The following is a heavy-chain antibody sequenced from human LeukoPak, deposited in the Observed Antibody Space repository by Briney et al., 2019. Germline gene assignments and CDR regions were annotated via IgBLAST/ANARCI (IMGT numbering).Heavy chain of an antibody. CDR1: GFPFSSYA. D-gene: IGHD3-22*01. CDR3: APPPGGMHDSSGTGSLSDY. CDR2: ISYDGSNK. Sequence: GGSLRLSCAASGFPFSSYAMHWVRQAPGKGLEWVAVISYDGSNKYYADSVKGRFTISRDNSKNTLYLQMNSLRAEDAAVYYCAPPPGGMHDSSGTGSLSDYWGQGTLVTVSS. J-gene: IGHJ4*02. V-gene: IGHV3-30*04.